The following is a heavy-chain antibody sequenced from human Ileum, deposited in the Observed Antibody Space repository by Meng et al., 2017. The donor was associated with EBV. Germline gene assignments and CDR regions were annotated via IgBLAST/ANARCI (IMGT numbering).Heavy chain of an antibody. CDR3: ARVGQWLPIDY. CDR1: GCSISGSTW. Sequence: QVRLPEAGHGLANPSGTLSPTCAVSGCSISGSTWWSWVRQPPGKGLEWIGEIYHSGSTNYNPSLKSRVTISVDKSKNQFSLNLSSVTAADTAVYYCARVGQWLPIDYWGQGTLVTVSS. J-gene: IGHJ4*02. CDR2: IYHSGST. V-gene: IGHV4-4*02. D-gene: IGHD6-19*01.